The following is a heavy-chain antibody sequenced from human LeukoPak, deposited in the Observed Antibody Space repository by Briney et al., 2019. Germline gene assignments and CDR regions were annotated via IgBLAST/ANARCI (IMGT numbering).Heavy chain of an antibody. CDR1: GFSLSTSGVG. J-gene: IGHJ4*02. D-gene: IGHD3-10*01. CDR3: AHRGPAHLWFGSFDY. Sequence: SGPTLVKPTQTITLTCTFSGFSLSTSGVGVGWIRQPPGKALEWLALIYWDDDKRYSPSLKSRLTITKDTSKNQVVLTMTNMDPVDTATYYCAHRGPAHLWFGSFDYWGQGTLVTVSS. V-gene: IGHV2-5*02. CDR2: IYWDDDK.